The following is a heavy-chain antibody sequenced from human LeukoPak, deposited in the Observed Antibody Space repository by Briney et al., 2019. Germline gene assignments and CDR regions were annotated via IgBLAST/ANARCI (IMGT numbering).Heavy chain of an antibody. CDR2: ISAYNGNT. CDR3: ATQGYNRNSPADY. V-gene: IGHV1-18*01. CDR1: GGTFSSYA. Sequence: ASVKVSCKASGGTFSSYAISWVRQAPGQGLEWMGWISAYNGNTNYAQKLQGRVTMTTDTSTSTAYMELRSLRSDDTAVYYCATQGYNRNSPADYWGQGTLVTVSS. J-gene: IGHJ4*02. D-gene: IGHD1-1*01.